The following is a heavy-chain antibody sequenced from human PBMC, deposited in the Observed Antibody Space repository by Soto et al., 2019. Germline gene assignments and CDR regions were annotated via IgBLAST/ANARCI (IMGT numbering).Heavy chain of an antibody. Sequence: PXVSLRLSCAASGFTFSSYAMHWVRQAPGKGLEWVAVISYDGSNKYYADSVKGRFTISRDNSKNTLYLQMNSLRAEDTAVYYCARSSLEGAYYYYGMDVWGQGTTVTVSS. CDR1: GFTFSSYA. CDR3: ARSSLEGAYYYYGMDV. J-gene: IGHJ6*02. CDR2: ISYDGSNK. V-gene: IGHV3-30-3*01.